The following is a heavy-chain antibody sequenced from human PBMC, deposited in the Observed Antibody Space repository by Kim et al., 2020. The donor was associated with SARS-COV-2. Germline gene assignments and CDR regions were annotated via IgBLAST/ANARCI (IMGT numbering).Heavy chain of an antibody. CDR3: ARDAGEFHCSGGSCYSFDP. J-gene: IGHJ5*02. CDR1: GGTFSSYA. V-gene: IGHV1-69*13. D-gene: IGHD2-15*01. CDR2: IIPIFGTA. Sequence: SVKVSCKASGGTFSSYAISWVRQAPGQGLEWMGGIIPIFGTANYAQKFQGRVTITADESTSTAYMELSSLRSEDTAVYYCARDAGEFHCSGGSCYSFDPWGQGTLVTVSS.